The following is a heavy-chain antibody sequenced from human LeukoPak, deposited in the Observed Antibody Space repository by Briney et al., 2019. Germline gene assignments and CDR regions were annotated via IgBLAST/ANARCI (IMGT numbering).Heavy chain of an antibody. CDR2: IYTSGST. CDR1: GGSINSYY. CDR3: ARDVAKISGYSWGGGWGYYYMDV. V-gene: IGHV4-4*07. Sequence: SETLSLTCTVSGGSINSYYWSWIRQPAGKGLEWIGRIYTSGSTNYNPSLKSRVTISVDTSKNQFSLKLSSVTAADTAVYYCARDVAKISGYSWGGGWGYYYMDVWGKGTTVTVSS. J-gene: IGHJ6*03. D-gene: IGHD5-18*01.